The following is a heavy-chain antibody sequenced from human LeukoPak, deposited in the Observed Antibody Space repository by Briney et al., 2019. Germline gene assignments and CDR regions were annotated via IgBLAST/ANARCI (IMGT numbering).Heavy chain of an antibody. CDR3: ANLPAGTDLIAFDI. D-gene: IGHD1-1*01. V-gene: IGHV3-9*01. J-gene: IGHJ3*02. Sequence: SGGSLRLSCAASGFTFDDYAMHWFRQAPGKGLECVSCISWNSGSIGYADSVKGRFTIPRDNAKNSLYLQMNSLRAEDTALYYCANLPAGTDLIAFDIWGQGTMVTVSS. CDR1: GFTFDDYA. CDR2: ISWNSGSI.